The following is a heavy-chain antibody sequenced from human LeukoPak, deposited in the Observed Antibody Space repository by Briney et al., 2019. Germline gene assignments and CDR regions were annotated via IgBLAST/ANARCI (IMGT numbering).Heavy chain of an antibody. Sequence: SETLSLTCTVSGGSISSYYWSWIRQPPGKGLEWIGNVYYSGSTPYNPSLKSRVTIFVDTSKNQVSLRLSSVTAADTAVYYCARGPVTTQTFDYWGQGTLVTVSS. CDR1: GGSISSYY. D-gene: IGHD4-17*01. CDR3: ARGPVTTQTFDY. J-gene: IGHJ4*02. V-gene: IGHV4-59*08. CDR2: VYYSGST.